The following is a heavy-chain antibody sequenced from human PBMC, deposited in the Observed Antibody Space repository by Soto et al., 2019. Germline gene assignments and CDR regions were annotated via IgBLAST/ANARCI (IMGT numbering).Heavy chain of an antibody. CDR1: GGSISSGGYY. CDR2: IYYSGST. D-gene: IGHD3-16*01. V-gene: IGHV4-31*03. CDR3: ARVDSGITFGGVTHFDY. Sequence: QVQLQESGPGLVKPSQTLSLTCTVSGGSISSGGYYWSWIRQHPGKGLEWIGYIYYSGSTYYNPSPKGRVTISVDTSKNQSSLKLSSVTAADTAVYYCARVDSGITFGGVTHFDYWGQGTLVTVSS. J-gene: IGHJ4*02.